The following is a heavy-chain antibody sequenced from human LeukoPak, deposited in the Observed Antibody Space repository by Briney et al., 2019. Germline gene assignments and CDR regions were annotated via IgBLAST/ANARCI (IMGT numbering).Heavy chain of an antibody. CDR2: IYNSGST. Sequence: SETLSLTCTVSGGSISSYYWSWIRQPPGKGLEWIGNIYNSGSTNYNPSLKSRVTISVDSSKKQFSLKLISVTAADTAVYYCARQGGYASPFDYWGQGTLVAVSS. CDR1: GGSISSYY. V-gene: IGHV4-59*08. J-gene: IGHJ4*02. CDR3: ARQGGYASPFDY. D-gene: IGHD5-12*01.